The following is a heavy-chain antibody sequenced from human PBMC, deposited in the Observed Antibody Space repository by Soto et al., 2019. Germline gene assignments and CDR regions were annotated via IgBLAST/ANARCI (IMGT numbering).Heavy chain of an antibody. V-gene: IGHV1-69*13. CDR2: IIPIFGTA. Sequence: SVKVSCKASGGSFSSYAISWVRQAPGQGLEWMGGIIPIFGTANYAQKFQGRVTITADESTSTAYMELSSLRSEDTAVYYCARAIPGGITGTTQNYYYGMDVWGQGTTVTVSS. CDR3: ARAIPGGITGTTQNYYYGMDV. CDR1: GGSFSSYA. D-gene: IGHD1-7*01. J-gene: IGHJ6*02.